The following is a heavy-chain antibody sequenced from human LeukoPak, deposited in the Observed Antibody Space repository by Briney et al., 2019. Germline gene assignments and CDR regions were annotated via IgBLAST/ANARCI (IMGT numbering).Heavy chain of an antibody. D-gene: IGHD3-22*01. CDR3: ARGSGGYYSPIDY. Sequence: GGSLRLSCAASGFTFRSNSLNWVRQAPGKGLEWVSSISSISSYIYYADSVEGRFTISRDNAKNSLYLQMNSLRTEDTAVYYCARGSGGYYSPIDYWGQGTLVTVSS. J-gene: IGHJ4*02. CDR1: GFTFRSNS. CDR2: ISSISSYI. V-gene: IGHV3-21*01.